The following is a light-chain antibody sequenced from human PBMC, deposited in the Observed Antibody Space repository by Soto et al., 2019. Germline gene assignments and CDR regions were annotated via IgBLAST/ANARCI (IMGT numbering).Light chain of an antibody. V-gene: IGLV2-11*01. CDR2: DVN. J-gene: IGLJ3*02. CDR3: CSGAASDNWV. CDR1: SSDVGAHDH. Sequence: QSALTQPRSVSGSPGQSVTISCTGISSDVGAHDHVSWYQQHPGKAPRLMLYDVNKRPSGVPDRFSGSKSGSTASLTISGLHAEDEGDYHCCSGAASDNWVFGGGTKLTVL.